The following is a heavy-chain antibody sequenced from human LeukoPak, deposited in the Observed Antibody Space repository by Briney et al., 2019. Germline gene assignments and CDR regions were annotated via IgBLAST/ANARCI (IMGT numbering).Heavy chain of an antibody. CDR1: GYTFTSYG. Sequence: ASVKVSCKASGYTFTSYGISWVRQAPGQGLEWMGWISAYNGNTNYAQKLQGRVTITADKSTSTAYMELSSLRSEDTAVYYCASDTSSIAARTKIYYYYMDVWGKGTTVTVSS. J-gene: IGHJ6*03. CDR2: ISAYNGNT. CDR3: ASDTSSIAARTKIYYYYMDV. V-gene: IGHV1-18*01. D-gene: IGHD6-6*01.